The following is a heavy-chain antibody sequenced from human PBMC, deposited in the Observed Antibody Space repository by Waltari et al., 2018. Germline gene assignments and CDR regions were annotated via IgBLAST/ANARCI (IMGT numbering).Heavy chain of an antibody. CDR3: AKGQEHYYDNSGSFVS. J-gene: IGHJ5*01. D-gene: IGHD3-22*01. CDR1: GYTFTGYS. V-gene: IGHV1-2*06. Sequence: VQLVQRGAAVKTPGASVKVSCQASGYTFTGYSRPWVRQAPGQGLEWMGRINPNSGGTNYAQKFQGRVTMTRDTSINTAYMELSRLRPDDTAVYYCAKGQEHYYDNSGSFVSWGQGTLVTVSS. CDR2: INPNSGGT.